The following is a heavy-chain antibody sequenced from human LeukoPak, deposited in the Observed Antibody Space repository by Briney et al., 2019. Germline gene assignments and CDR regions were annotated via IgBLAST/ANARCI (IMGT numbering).Heavy chain of an antibody. Sequence: GASVKVSCKASGGTFSSYAISWVRQAPGQGLEWMGGIIPIFGTANYAQKFQGRVTITADESTSTAYMELSSLRSEDTAVYYCAREGAPLVLRLGEFYYWGQGTLVTVSS. CDR3: AREGAPLVLRLGEFYY. V-gene: IGHV1-69*13. D-gene: IGHD3-16*01. CDR1: GGTFSSYA. J-gene: IGHJ4*02. CDR2: IIPIFGTA.